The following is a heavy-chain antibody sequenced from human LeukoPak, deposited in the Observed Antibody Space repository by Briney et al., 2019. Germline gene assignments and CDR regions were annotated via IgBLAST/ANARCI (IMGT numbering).Heavy chain of an antibody. V-gene: IGHV4-31*11. CDR1: GGSISSGGYY. Sequence: SETLSLTCAVSGGSISSGGYYWSWIRQHPGKGLEWIGYIYYSGSTYYNPSLKSRVTISVDTSKNQFSLKLSSVTAADTAVYYCARVGSITMVRGVIFDYWGQGTLVTVSS. J-gene: IGHJ4*02. D-gene: IGHD3-10*01. CDR2: IYYSGST. CDR3: ARVGSITMVRGVIFDY.